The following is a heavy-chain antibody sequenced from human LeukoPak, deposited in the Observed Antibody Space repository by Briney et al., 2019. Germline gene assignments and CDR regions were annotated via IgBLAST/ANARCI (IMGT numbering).Heavy chain of an antibody. CDR2: INPNSGGT. J-gene: IGHJ1*01. V-gene: IGHV1-2*02. CDR3: ATDPPISANYGSGSPYKYFQH. Sequence: ASVKVSCKASGYTFTGYYMHWVRQAPGQGLEWMGWINPNSGGTNYAQKFQGRVTMTRDTSISTAYMELGRLRSDDTAVYYCATDPPISANYGSGSPYKYFQHWGQGTLVTVSS. CDR1: GYTFTGYY. D-gene: IGHD3-10*01.